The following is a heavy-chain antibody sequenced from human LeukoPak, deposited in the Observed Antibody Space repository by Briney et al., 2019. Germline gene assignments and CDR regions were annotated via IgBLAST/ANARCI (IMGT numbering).Heavy chain of an antibody. D-gene: IGHD3-10*01. V-gene: IGHV3-7*01. CDR1: GFTFSSYW. CDR3: ARDITMVRGASGYYYYMDV. CDR2: IKQDGSEK. Sequence: RPGGSLRLSCAASGFTFSSYWMSWVRQAPGKGLEWVANIKQDGSEKYYVDSVKGRFTISGDNAKNSLYLQMNSLRAEDTAVYYCARDITMVRGASGYYYYMDVWGKGTTVTISS. J-gene: IGHJ6*03.